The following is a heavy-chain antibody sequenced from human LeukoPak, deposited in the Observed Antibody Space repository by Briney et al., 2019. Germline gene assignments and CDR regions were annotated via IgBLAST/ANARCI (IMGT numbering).Heavy chain of an antibody. J-gene: IGHJ4*02. D-gene: IGHD6-13*01. Sequence: GSVKVSCKASGYTFTGYYVHWVRQAPGQRLEWMGWINPQSGGTNYAQKFQGRVTMTRDTSISTAYMELRRLRSDDTAVYYCASTLNPPGSCWGQGTLVIVSS. V-gene: IGHV1-2*02. CDR3: ASTLNPPGSC. CDR1: GYTFTGYY. CDR2: INPQSGGT.